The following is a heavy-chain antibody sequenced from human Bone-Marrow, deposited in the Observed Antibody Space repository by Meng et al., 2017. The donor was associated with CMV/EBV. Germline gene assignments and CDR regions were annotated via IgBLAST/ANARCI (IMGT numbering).Heavy chain of an antibody. CDR1: FTSYD. CDR2: MNPNNGKK. D-gene: IGHD2-2*02. CDR3: ARGSPDIVVVPAAIGFDY. V-gene: IGHV1-8*03. J-gene: IGHJ4*02. Sequence: FTSYDSSGVRQATGQGLEWMGWMNPNNGKKGYAQKFQGRVTITRNTSISTAYMELSSLRSEDTAVYYCARGSPDIVVVPAAIGFDYWGQGTLVTVSS.